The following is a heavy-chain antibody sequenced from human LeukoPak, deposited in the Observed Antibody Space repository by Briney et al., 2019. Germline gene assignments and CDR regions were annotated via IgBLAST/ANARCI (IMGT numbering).Heavy chain of an antibody. CDR3: ARHESTYYYDNLYY. D-gene: IGHD3-22*01. J-gene: IGHJ4*02. CDR2: INPNSGGT. CDR1: GYTFTGYY. Sequence: GASVKVSCKASGYTFTGYYMHWVRQAPGQGLEWMGWINPNSGGTNYAQKFQGRVTMTRDTSISTAYLQWSSLKASDTAMYYCARHESTYYYDNLYYWGQGTLVTVSS. V-gene: IGHV1-2*02.